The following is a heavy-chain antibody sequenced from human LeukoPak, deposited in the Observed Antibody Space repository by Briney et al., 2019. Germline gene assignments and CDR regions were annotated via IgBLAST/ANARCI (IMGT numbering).Heavy chain of an antibody. CDR2: ISNDGGGT. Sequence: GGSLRLSCAASGFIFNNYGLIWVRQAPGKGLEWVSAISNDGGGTNYADFVKGRFTISRDNSKNTLLLQMNSLRAEDTALYYCAKGSSGYFVDLWGQGTLVTVSS. J-gene: IGHJ5*02. CDR1: GFIFNNYG. D-gene: IGHD3-22*01. CDR3: AKGSSGYFVDL. V-gene: IGHV3-23*01.